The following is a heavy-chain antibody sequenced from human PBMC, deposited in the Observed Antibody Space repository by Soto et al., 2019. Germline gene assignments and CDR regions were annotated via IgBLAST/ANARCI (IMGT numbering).Heavy chain of an antibody. CDR2: INQSASP. CDR1: GGSLSDYY. V-gene: IGHV4-34*01. CDR3: ARGTWFTATSGYWVTNYNYDLDV. D-gene: IGHD3-22*01. J-gene: IGHJ6*02. Sequence: SETLSLPGVVYGGSLSDYYWSWIRQPPGKGLEWIGEINQSASPNYNPSLKSRVTISVDTSQNHFSLKLSSMTAADTPVYWFARGTWFTATSGYWVTNYNYDLDVWDQGTTVTVSS.